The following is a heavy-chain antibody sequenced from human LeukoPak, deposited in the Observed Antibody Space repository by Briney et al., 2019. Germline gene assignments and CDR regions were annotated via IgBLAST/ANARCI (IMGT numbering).Heavy chain of an antibody. V-gene: IGHV1-18*01. CDR1: GYTFTNYG. Sequence: GASVKLSCKTSGYTFTNYGISWVRQAPGQGLEWVGWISGGNGNRKYAQKFKGRVTMTTDTFTSTAYMDLRSLRSDGTAVYYCAREKRFYSGSYFDYWGQGTLVTVSS. D-gene: IGHD1-26*01. J-gene: IGHJ4*02. CDR3: AREKRFYSGSYFDY. CDR2: ISGGNGNR.